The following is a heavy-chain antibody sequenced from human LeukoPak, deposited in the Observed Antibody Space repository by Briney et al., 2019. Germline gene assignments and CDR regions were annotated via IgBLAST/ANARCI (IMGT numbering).Heavy chain of an antibody. V-gene: IGHV3-64*01. CDR1: GFTFSSYA. CDR3: AKEIYGDSTGGRFQH. J-gene: IGHJ1*01. CDR2: ISSNGGST. D-gene: IGHD4-17*01. Sequence: GGSLRLSCAASGFTFSSYAMHWVRQAPGKGLEYVSAISSNGGSTYYANSVKGRFTISRDNSKNTLYLQMNSLRAEDTAVYYCAKEIYGDSTGGRFQHWGQGTLVTVSS.